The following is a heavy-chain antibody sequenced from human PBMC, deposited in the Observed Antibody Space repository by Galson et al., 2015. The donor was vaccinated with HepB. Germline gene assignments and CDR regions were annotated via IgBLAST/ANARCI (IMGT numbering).Heavy chain of an antibody. Sequence: SLRLSCAASGFTFSSFTMNWVRQAPGKRLEWVSYISTTGTNIFYVDSVKGRFAVSRDNAKNSLYLQMNSLRAEDTALYYCAKDPYLYSALAGTMAGFDYWGQGTLVTVSS. CDR1: GFTFSSFT. V-gene: IGHV3-48*01. CDR3: AKDPYLYSALAGTMAGFDY. D-gene: IGHD6-19*01. J-gene: IGHJ4*02. CDR2: ISTTGTNI.